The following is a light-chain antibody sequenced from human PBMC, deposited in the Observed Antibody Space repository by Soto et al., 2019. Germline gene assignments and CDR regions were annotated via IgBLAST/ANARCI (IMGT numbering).Light chain of an antibody. CDR2: GAS. J-gene: IGKJ2*01. CDR3: QQYGSSLT. Sequence: EIVLTQSPGTLSLSPGERATLSCRASQSVSSSYLAWYQQKPGQAPRLLIYGASSRATGIPDRFSGSGSGTDFTLTISRLEPEDFAVYYCQQYGSSLTSGQGTKLEIK. CDR1: QSVSSSY. V-gene: IGKV3-20*01.